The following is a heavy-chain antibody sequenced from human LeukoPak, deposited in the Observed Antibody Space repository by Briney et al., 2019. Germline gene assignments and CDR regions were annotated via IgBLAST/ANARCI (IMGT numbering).Heavy chain of an antibody. CDR3: ARGTYPLCYDSSGYYRY. J-gene: IGHJ4*02. D-gene: IGHD3-22*01. V-gene: IGHV4-34*01. CDR2: INHSGST. Sequence: TETLPLTCAVYGRPFSGYYWSSIRQPPGKGLEWNEEINHSGSTNYNPSLKSRLNISVDTSKHQFSRKLSSVTAADTAVYYCARGTYPLCYDSSGYYRYWGQGTLVTVSS. CDR1: GRPFSGYY.